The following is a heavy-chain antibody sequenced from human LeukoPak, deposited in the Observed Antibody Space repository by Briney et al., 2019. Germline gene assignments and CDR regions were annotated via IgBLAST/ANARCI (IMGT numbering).Heavy chain of an antibody. Sequence: PSETLSLTSTVSGGSISSYYWSWIRQPPGKGLEWIGYIYYSGSTNYNPSLKSRVTISVDTSKNQFSLKLSSVTAADTAVYYCARLDYGSGSYPSPFDYWGQGTLVTVSS. CDR2: IYYSGST. CDR1: GGSISSYY. CDR3: ARLDYGSGSYPSPFDY. J-gene: IGHJ4*02. V-gene: IGHV4-59*08. D-gene: IGHD3-10*01.